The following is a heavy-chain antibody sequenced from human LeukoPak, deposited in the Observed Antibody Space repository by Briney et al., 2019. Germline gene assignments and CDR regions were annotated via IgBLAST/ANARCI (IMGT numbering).Heavy chain of an antibody. Sequence: ASVKVSCKASGYTFTSYYMHWVRQAPGQGLEWMGIINPSGGSTSYAQKFQGRVTMTRDTSTSTVYMELSSLRSEDTAVYYCARGAGYDFWSGYPLFDYWGQGTLVTVSS. CDR1: GYTFTSYY. V-gene: IGHV1-46*01. CDR2: INPSGGST. D-gene: IGHD3-3*01. J-gene: IGHJ4*02. CDR3: ARGAGYDFWSGYPLFDY.